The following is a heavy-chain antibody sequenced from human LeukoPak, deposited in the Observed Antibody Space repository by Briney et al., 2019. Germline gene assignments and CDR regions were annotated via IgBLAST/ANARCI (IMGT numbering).Heavy chain of an antibody. CDR2: IRSKANSYAT. V-gene: IGHV3-73*01. CDR1: GFTFSGSA. Sequence: GVSLRLSCAASGFTFSGSAMHWVRQASGKGHEWVGRIRSKANSYATAYAASVKARFTISRDDSKNTAYLQMNSLKTEDTAVYYCTRLGIAAAGTPDYWGQGTLVTVSS. J-gene: IGHJ4*02. CDR3: TRLGIAAAGTPDY. D-gene: IGHD6-13*01.